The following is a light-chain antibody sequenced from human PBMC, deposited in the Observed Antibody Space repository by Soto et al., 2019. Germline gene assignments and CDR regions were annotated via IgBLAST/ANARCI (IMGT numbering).Light chain of an antibody. Sequence: QSSLTQPRSVSGSPGQSVTISCTGTSSDVGGYNYVSWYQHHPGKAPKLMIYDVSKRPSGVPDRFSGSKSGNTASLTISGLQAEDEADYYCCSYAGSYTFEVSGTGTKVTVL. CDR2: DVS. CDR3: CSYAGSYTFEV. CDR1: SSDVGGYNY. V-gene: IGLV2-11*01. J-gene: IGLJ1*01.